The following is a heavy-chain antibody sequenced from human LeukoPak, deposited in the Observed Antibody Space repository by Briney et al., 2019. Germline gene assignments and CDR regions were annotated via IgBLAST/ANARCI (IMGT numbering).Heavy chain of an antibody. V-gene: IGHV3-23*01. J-gene: IGHJ4*02. Sequence: GGSLRLSCAASGFTFSSYAMSWVRQAPGKELEWVSIISGSGGSTYYADSVKGRFTISRDNSKNTLYLQMNSLRAEDTAVYYCAKGIAVALYYFDYWGQGTLVTVSS. CDR1: GFTFSSYA. CDR3: AKGIAVALYYFDY. CDR2: ISGSGGST. D-gene: IGHD6-19*01.